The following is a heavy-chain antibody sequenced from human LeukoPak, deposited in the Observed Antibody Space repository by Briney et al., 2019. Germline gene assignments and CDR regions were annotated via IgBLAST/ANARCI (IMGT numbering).Heavy chain of an antibody. V-gene: IGHV4-59*06. CDR1: GGSISDYY. CDR2: IYYSGTT. Sequence: PSETLSLTCTVSGGSISDYYWSWIRQPAGEGLEWIGCIYYSGTTYYHPSLTSRVAISVDTSKDQFSLKLSSVTAADTAVYYCARSGTVTTWNYWGQGTLVTVSS. J-gene: IGHJ4*02. D-gene: IGHD4-17*01. CDR3: ARSGTVTTWNY.